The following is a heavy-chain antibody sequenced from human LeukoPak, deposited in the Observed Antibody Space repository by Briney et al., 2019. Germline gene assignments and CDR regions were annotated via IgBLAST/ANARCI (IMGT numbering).Heavy chain of an antibody. CDR1: GFTFSSYG. V-gene: IGHV3-30*02. J-gene: IGHJ4*02. CDR2: IQYDGSIK. Sequence: PGGSLRLSCAASGFTFSSYGMHWVRQAPGKGLEWVAFIQYDGSIKYYGDSVKGRFTISRGNSKNTVYMQMNSLRAKDTAVYYCAKDRVGATLYYFDYWGQGTLVTVSS. D-gene: IGHD1-26*01. CDR3: AKDRVGATLYYFDY.